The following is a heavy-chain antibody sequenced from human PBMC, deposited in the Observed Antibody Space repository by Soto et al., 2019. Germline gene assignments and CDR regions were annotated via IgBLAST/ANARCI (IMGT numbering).Heavy chain of an antibody. Sequence: SETLSLTCTVSVGSIGSSGYYWGWIGQPQGKGLEWIGSIYYSGYTYYNPSLKSRVTISVDTSKNQFSLKLSSVTAADTAVYYCARDRRSYYSDGSGLDFWGQGTLVTVSS. CDR1: VGSIGSSGYY. D-gene: IGHD3-22*01. J-gene: IGHJ4*02. CDR2: IYYSGYT. CDR3: ARDRRSYYSDGSGLDF. V-gene: IGHV4-39*07.